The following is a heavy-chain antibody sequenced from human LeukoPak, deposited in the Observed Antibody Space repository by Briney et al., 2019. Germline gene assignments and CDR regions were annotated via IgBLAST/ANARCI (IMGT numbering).Heavy chain of an antibody. Sequence: SETLSLTCTVSGGSISSYYWIWIRQPPGKGLEWIGYIYYTGSTNYNPSLKSRVTISVDTSKNQFSLKLSSVTAADTAVYYCASSSWYGNWFDPWGQGTLVTVSS. CDR2: IYYTGST. V-gene: IGHV4-59*01. D-gene: IGHD6-13*01. CDR3: ASSSWYGNWFDP. J-gene: IGHJ5*02. CDR1: GGSISSYY.